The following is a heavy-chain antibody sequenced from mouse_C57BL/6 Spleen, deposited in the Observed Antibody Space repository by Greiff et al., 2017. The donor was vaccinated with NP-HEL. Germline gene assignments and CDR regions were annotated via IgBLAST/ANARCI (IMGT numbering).Heavy chain of an antibody. J-gene: IGHJ3*01. CDR2: ISSGSSTI. Sequence: EVKLVESGGGLVKPGGSLKLSCAASGFTFSDYGMHWVRQAPEKGLEWVAYISSGSSTIYYADTVKGRFTISRDNAKNTLFLQMTSLRSEDTAMYYCAREVYYDYEGFAYWGQGTLVTVSA. V-gene: IGHV5-17*01. CDR1: GFTFSDYG. CDR3: AREVYYDYEGFAY. D-gene: IGHD2-4*01.